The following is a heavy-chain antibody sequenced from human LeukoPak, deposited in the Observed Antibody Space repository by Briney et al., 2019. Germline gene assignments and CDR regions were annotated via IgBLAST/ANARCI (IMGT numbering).Heavy chain of an antibody. CDR3: AREVTTMIYYYMDV. J-gene: IGHJ6*03. V-gene: IGHV4-4*02. D-gene: IGHD4-17*01. CDR1: GGSISSSNW. CDR2: IYHSGST. Sequence: SETLSLTCAVSGGSISSSNWWSWVRQPPGKGLQWIGEIYHSGSTNYNPSLKSRVTISVDKSKNQFSLKLSSVTAADTAVYYCAREVTTMIYYYMDVWGKGTTVTVSS.